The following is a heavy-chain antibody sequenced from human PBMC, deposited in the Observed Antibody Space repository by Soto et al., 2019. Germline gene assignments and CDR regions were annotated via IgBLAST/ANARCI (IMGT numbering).Heavy chain of an antibody. J-gene: IGHJ3*02. CDR3: ARDYMITFGGVIVNDAFDI. CDR1: GYTFTSYA. V-gene: IGHV1-3*01. Sequence: ASVKVSCKASGYTFTSYAMHWVRQAPGQRLEWMGWINAGNGNTKYSQKFQGRVTITRDTSASTAYMELSSLRSEDTAVYYCARDYMITFGGVIVNDAFDIWGQGTMVTVSS. D-gene: IGHD3-16*02. CDR2: INAGNGNT.